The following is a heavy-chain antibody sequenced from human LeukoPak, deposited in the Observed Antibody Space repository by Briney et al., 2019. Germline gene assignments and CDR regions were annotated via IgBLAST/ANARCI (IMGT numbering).Heavy chain of an antibody. V-gene: IGHV3-21*01. CDR2: ISSSGSYI. CDR3: ARDPSIVRGVITHFDY. Sequence: GGSLRLSCAASGFTFSTYNMNWVRQAPGKGLEWGSSISSSGSYIYYADSVRGRFTISRDSAKNSLYLQMNSLRAEDTAVYYCARDPSIVRGVITHFDYWGQGTLVTVSS. CDR1: GFTFSTYN. D-gene: IGHD3-10*02. J-gene: IGHJ4*02.